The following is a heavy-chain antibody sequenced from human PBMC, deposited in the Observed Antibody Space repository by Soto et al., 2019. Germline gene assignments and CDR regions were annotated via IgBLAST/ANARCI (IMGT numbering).Heavy chain of an antibody. CDR1: GFTFSAFG. Sequence: QVQLVESGGGVVQPGRSLRLSCAASGFTFSAFGMHWVRQAPGKGLEWVAVISNDGNSEHYADSVKGRFTIPRDNSKNTFYLQMNSLSVEDTAVYYCAKTITTVGVSSTGRGALLDNWGQGILVSVSS. D-gene: IGHD3-3*01. CDR3: AKTITTVGVSSTGRGALLDN. CDR2: ISNDGNSE. J-gene: IGHJ4*02. V-gene: IGHV3-30*18.